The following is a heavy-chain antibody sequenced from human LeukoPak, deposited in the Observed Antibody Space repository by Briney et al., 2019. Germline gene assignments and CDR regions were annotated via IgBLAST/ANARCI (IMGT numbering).Heavy chain of an antibody. D-gene: IGHD2-8*01. CDR3: AKDRSCTNNICHGDFDY. V-gene: IGHV3-23*01. Sequence: PGGALRLSCAASGFTFSNYAMSWVRQAPGKGLEGVAGISGSGGDTYYADSVKGRFTISRDNSKKTLYMQMNSLRGEDTAVYYCAKDRSCTNNICHGDFDYWGPGTLVTVSS. J-gene: IGHJ4*02. CDR2: ISGSGGDT. CDR1: GFTFSNYA.